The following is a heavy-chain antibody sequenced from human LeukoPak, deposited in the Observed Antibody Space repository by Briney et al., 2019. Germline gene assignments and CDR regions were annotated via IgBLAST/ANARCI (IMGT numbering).Heavy chain of an antibody. D-gene: IGHD3-10*02. Sequence: AGRSLRLSCAASGFTFSDYYMSWIRQAPGKGLEWVSYISFGGSTISYADSVKGRFTISRDNAKNSLYLQMNSLRAEDTAVYYCAELGITVIGGVWGKGTTVTISS. CDR1: GFTFSDYY. CDR2: ISFGGSTI. CDR3: AELGITVIGGV. J-gene: IGHJ6*04. V-gene: IGHV3-11*01.